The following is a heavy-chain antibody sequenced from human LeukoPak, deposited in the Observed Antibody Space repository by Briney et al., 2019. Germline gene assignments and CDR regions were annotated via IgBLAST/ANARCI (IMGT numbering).Heavy chain of an antibody. CDR3: VRDFRSADC. Sequence: GGSLRLSCAASGFTFSNYCMHWVRQIPGKGLVWVSRICPDGTVTNYADSVKGRFTISRDNAKNMVFLQVNSLRADDTAVYYCVRDFRSADCWGQGILVTVSS. J-gene: IGHJ4*02. CDR1: GFTFSNYC. V-gene: IGHV3-74*01. CDR2: ICPDGTVT.